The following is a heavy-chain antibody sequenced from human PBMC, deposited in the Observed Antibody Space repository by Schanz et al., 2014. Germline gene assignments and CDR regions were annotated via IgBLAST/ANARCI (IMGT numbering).Heavy chain of an antibody. CDR1: GYTFTTYA. Sequence: QVHLVQSGAEVKRPGASVRVSCKASGYTFTTYAMSWVRQAPGQGLEWVGWISVYTGNTKYGQKVQGRVTMTADTSTNTAYMELRSLRSDDTAMYYCAKAEYDILTDSDSRLDPWGQGTLVTVSS. D-gene: IGHD3-9*01. J-gene: IGHJ5*02. CDR3: AKAEYDILTDSDSRLDP. V-gene: IGHV1-18*01. CDR2: ISVYTGNT.